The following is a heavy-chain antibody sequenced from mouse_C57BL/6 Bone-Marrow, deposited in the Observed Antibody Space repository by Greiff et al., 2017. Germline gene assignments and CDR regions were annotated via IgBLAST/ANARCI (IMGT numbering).Heavy chain of an antibody. J-gene: IGHJ2*01. Sequence: QVQLQQSGAELVKPGASVKMSCKASGYTFTSYWITWVKQRPGQGLEWIGDIYPGSGSTNYNEKFKCKATLTVDTSSSTAYMQLSSLTSEDSAVYYCARVTTVVATDYWGQGTTLTVSS. CDR2: IYPGSGST. CDR1: GYTFTSYW. V-gene: IGHV1-55*01. D-gene: IGHD1-1*01. CDR3: ARVTTVVATDY.